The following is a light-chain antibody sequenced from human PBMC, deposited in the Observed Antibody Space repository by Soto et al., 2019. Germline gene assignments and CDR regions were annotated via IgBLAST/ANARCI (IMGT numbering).Light chain of an antibody. CDR2: GAS. V-gene: IGKV3-20*01. CDR3: QQYYTSPLT. J-gene: IGKJ4*01. Sequence: EIGLTQSPRTLSLSPGEGATLSCRASQTVSSSSLAWYQQKPGQAPTLLMNGASRRPTGIPDRFSGSGSGTDFTLIISSMEPEDFAVYFCQQYYTSPLTFGGGTEVEIK. CDR1: QTVSSSS.